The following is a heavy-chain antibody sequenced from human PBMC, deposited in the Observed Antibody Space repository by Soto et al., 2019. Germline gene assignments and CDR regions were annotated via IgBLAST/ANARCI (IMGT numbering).Heavy chain of an antibody. CDR3: ARAPLNIPYFYSYGMDV. J-gene: IGHJ6*02. D-gene: IGHD2-21*01. Sequence: PGGSLRLSCAASGFTFSSYSMNWVRQAPGKGLEWVSYISGSSSTIYYADSVKGRFTISRDNAKNSLYLQMNSLRDEDTAVYYCARAPLNIPYFYSYGMDVWGQGTTVTVSS. CDR1: GFTFSSYS. V-gene: IGHV3-48*02. CDR2: ISGSSSTI.